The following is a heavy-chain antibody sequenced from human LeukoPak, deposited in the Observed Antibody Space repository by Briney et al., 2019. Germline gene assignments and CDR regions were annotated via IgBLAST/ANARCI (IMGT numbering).Heavy chain of an antibody. V-gene: IGHV1-69*04. CDR1: GGTFSSYA. Sequence: ASVKVSCKASGGTFSSYAISWVRQAPGQGLEWMGRIIPILGIANYAQKFQGRVTITADKSTSTAYMELSSLRSEDTAVCYCARESTRIAFRFDPWGQGTLVTVSS. D-gene: IGHD3-3*02. CDR3: ARESTRIAFRFDP. J-gene: IGHJ5*02. CDR2: IIPILGIA.